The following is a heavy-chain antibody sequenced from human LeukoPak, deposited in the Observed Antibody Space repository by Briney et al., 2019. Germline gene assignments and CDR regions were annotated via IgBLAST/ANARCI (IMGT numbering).Heavy chain of an antibody. D-gene: IGHD4-11*01. CDR1: GFTFSSFW. Sequence: PGGSLRLSCAASGFTFSSFWMHWVRQAPGKGLLWVSRVNSDGSSTSYADSVKGRFTISRDNAKNTLYLQMNSLRAEDTAVYYCTGSKWATNDYWGQGTRVIVSS. CDR2: VNSDGSST. V-gene: IGHV3-74*01. CDR3: TGSKWATNDY. J-gene: IGHJ4*02.